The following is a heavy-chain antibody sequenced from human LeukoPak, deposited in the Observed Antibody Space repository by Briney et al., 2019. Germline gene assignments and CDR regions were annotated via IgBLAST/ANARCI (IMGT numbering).Heavy chain of an antibody. D-gene: IGHD3-10*01. Sequence: GGSLRLSCAGSGFTFSSYGMSWVRQAPGKGLEWVSAIRGTGTSTYYADSVKGRFTISRDNSKNTLYLQMNSLRAEDTAVYYCAKVTYGSGTYGAFDYWGQGTLVTVSS. J-gene: IGHJ4*02. CDR3: AKVTYGSGTYGAFDY. CDR2: IRGTGTST. V-gene: IGHV3-23*01. CDR1: GFTFSSYG.